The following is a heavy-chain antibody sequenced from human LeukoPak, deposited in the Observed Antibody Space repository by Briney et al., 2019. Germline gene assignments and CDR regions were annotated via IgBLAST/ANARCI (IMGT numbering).Heavy chain of an antibody. D-gene: IGHD3-22*01. V-gene: IGHV4-59*01. J-gene: IGHJ5*02. CDR2: IYYSGST. CDR3: AREPGFDSSGYLNWFDP. Sequence: SETLSLTCTVSGGSISNYYWSWIRQPPGKGLEWIGDIYYSGSTKYNPSLKSRVTISVDTSKNQLSLKLSSVTAADTAVYYCAREPGFDSSGYLNWFDPWGQGTLVTVSS. CDR1: GGSISNYY.